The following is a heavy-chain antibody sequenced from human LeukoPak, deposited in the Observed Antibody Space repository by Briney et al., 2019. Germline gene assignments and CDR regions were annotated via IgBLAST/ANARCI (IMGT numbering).Heavy chain of an antibody. CDR1: GYTFTSYY. Sequence: ASVKISCKASGYTFTSYYMHWVRQAPGQGLEWMGIINPSGGSTSYAQKFQGRVTMTRDTPTSTVYMELSSLRSEDTAVYYCARSSVTIFGPGQLNWFDPWGQGTLVTVSS. V-gene: IGHV1-46*01. J-gene: IGHJ5*02. CDR2: INPSGGST. CDR3: ARSSVTIFGPGQLNWFDP. D-gene: IGHD3-3*01.